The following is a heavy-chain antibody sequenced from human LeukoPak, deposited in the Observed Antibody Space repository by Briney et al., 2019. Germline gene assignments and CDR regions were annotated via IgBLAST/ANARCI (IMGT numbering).Heavy chain of an antibody. Sequence: ASVKASCKAPGYTFTGYYMHWVRQAPGQGLEWMGWINPSSGGTKNAQKFQGRVTMTRDTSISTGYMELSRLRSDDTAVYYCARPIRGSYVEDVFDIWGQGTMVTVSA. CDR2: INPSSGGT. D-gene: IGHD1-26*01. CDR3: ARPIRGSYVEDVFDI. CDR1: GYTFTGYY. V-gene: IGHV1-2*02. J-gene: IGHJ3*02.